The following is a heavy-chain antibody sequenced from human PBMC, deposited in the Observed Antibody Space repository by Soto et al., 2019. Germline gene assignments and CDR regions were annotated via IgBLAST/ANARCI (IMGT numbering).Heavy chain of an antibody. CDR3: ATDPPVYSSAPMFAFDI. J-gene: IGHJ3*02. CDR2: IIPIFGTA. D-gene: IGHD3-22*01. Sequence: ASVKVSCKASGGTFSSYAISWVRQAPGQGLEWLGGIIPIFGTANYAQKSQGRVTITADKSTSTAYMELSSLRSEDTAVYYCATDPPVYSSAPMFAFDIWGQGTMVTVSS. CDR1: GGTFSSYA. V-gene: IGHV1-69*06.